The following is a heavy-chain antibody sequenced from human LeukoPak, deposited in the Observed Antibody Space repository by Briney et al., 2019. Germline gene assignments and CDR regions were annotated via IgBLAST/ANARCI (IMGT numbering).Heavy chain of an antibody. D-gene: IGHD3-10*01. CDR2: ISSSSSYI. CDR3: ARRGRGALDYYFDY. J-gene: IGHJ4*02. CDR1: GFTFSSYS. V-gene: IGHV3-21*01. Sequence: GGSLRLSCAVSGFTFSSYSMNWVRQAPGKGLEWVSSISSSSSYIYYADSVKGRFTISRDNAKNSLYLQMNSLRAEDTAVYYCARRGRGALDYYFDYWGQGTLVTVSS.